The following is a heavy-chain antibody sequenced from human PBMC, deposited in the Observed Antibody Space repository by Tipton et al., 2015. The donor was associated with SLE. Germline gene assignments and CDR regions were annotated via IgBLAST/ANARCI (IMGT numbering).Heavy chain of an antibody. CDR3: AKEGGSESHDGFDI. J-gene: IGHJ3*02. CDR1: GGSISGYY. CDR2: IHSGGST. V-gene: IGHV4-4*08. Sequence: TLSLTCTVSGGSISGYYLSWIRQSPWKGQEWIGYIHSGGSTNYNPSFNSRVTISSDTSRNQFSLTLTSVTVADTAVYYCAKEGGSESHDGFDIWGQGTMVTVSS. D-gene: IGHD3-10*01.